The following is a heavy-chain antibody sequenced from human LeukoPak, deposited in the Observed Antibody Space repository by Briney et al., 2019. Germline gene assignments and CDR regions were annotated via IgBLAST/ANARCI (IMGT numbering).Heavy chain of an antibody. Sequence: GGSLRLSCAASGFTFSIYEMNWVRQAPGKGLEWVSYISSSGSTMYYADSVKGRFTISRDNAKNSLYLQMNSLRAEDTAVYYCARVGSGWYIDYWGQGTLVTVSP. CDR1: GFTFSIYE. J-gene: IGHJ4*02. CDR2: ISSSGSTM. CDR3: ARVGSGWYIDY. V-gene: IGHV3-48*03. D-gene: IGHD6-19*01.